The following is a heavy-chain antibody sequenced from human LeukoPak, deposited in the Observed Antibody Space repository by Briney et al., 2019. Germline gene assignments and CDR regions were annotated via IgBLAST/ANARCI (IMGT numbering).Heavy chain of an antibody. CDR3: ARDSDYDSSGYSGGFDY. CDR1: GFTFSTFG. V-gene: IGHV3-21*01. D-gene: IGHD3-22*01. J-gene: IGHJ4*02. CDR2: ISSSSSYI. Sequence: PGGSLRLSCAVSGFTFSTFGMHWVRQAPGKGLEWVSSISSSSSYIYYADSVKGRFTISRDNAKNSLYLQMNSLRAEDTAVYYCARDSDYDSSGYSGGFDYWGQGTLVTVSP.